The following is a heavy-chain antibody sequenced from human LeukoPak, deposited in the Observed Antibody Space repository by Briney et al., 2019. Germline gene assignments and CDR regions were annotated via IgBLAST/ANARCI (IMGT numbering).Heavy chain of an antibody. D-gene: IGHD3-22*01. CDR2: ISGSGGST. CDR1: GFTFSSYA. J-gene: IGHJ4*02. CDR3: AKRRQISRLMIVVVYAEYYFDY. Sequence: PGGSLRLSCAASGFTFSSYAMSWVRQAPGKGLEWVSAISGSGGSTYYADSVKGRFTISRDNSKNTLYLQMNSLRAEDTAVYYCAKRRQISRLMIVVVYAEYYFDYWGQGTLVTVSS. V-gene: IGHV3-23*01.